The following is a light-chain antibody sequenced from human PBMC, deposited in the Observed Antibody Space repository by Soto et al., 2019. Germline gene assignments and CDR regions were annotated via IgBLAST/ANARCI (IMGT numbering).Light chain of an antibody. J-gene: IGKJ2*01. Sequence: EIVLTQSPATLSLSPGERATLSCRASQSVSSYLAWYQQKPGQAPRLLIYDASNRATGIPARFSGSGSGTDFPLTISSLEPEDFAVYYCQQRSSWPHTFGQGTKLEIK. CDR2: DAS. CDR1: QSVSSY. V-gene: IGKV3-11*01. CDR3: QQRSSWPHT.